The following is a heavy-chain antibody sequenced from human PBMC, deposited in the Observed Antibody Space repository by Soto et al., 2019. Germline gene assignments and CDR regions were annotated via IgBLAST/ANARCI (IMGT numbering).Heavy chain of an antibody. D-gene: IGHD3-3*01. J-gene: IGHJ6*02. CDR1: GFTFTSSA. CDR3: AADNTIFGPDYYYYGMDV. V-gene: IGHV1-58*01. CDR2: IVVGSGNT. Sequence: SVKVSCKASGFTFTSSAVQWVRQARGQRLEWIGWIVVGSGNTNYAQKFQERVTITRDMSTSTAYMELSSLRSEDTAVYYCAADNTIFGPDYYYYGMDVWGQGTTVTVSS.